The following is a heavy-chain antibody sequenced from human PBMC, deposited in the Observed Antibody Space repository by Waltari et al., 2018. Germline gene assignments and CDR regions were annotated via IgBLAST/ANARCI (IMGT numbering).Heavy chain of an antibody. CDR2: INAANGSA. J-gene: IGHJ2*01. CDR3: AKGGIHPSWFFDL. CDR1: GYTSMNSV. V-gene: IGHV1-3*01. Sequence: QVHFVQSGAEVKKPGASVKVSCKAVGYTSMNSVMHWVRRAPGQSLEYMGWINAANGSAKYSQNFQGRLTITRDTFATTVYMELSSLTSKDTAFYYCAKGGIHPSWFFDLWGRGTLVTVSS.